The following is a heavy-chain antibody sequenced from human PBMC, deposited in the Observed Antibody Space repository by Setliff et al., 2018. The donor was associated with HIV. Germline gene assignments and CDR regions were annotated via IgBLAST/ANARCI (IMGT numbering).Heavy chain of an antibody. Sequence: HPGGSLRLSCAASGFTFNNYGMHWVRQAPGKGLEWVAFTRFDGSSKFYADSVKGRFTISRDNSKDTLYLQMSTLRIEDTAVYYCARDVVPVGWGNWFDPWAREPWSPSPQ. CDR1: GFTFNNYG. CDR2: TRFDGSSK. J-gene: IGHJ5*02. V-gene: IGHV3-30*02. D-gene: IGHD2-2*01. CDR3: ARDVVPVGWGNWFDP.